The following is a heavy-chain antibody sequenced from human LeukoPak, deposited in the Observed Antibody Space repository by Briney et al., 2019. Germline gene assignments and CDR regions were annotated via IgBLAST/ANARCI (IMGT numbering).Heavy chain of an antibody. CDR1: GYTFISYG. CDR2: ISAYNGNP. J-gene: IGHJ4*02. CDR3: ARDLGGSGSYPSDY. Sequence: ASVKVSCKASGYTFISYGINWVRQAPGQGLEWMGWISAYNGNPNYAQKFQGRVTMTTETSTSTAYMELRGLRSDDTAVYYCARDLGGSGSYPSDYWGQGTLVTVSS. D-gene: IGHD3-10*01. V-gene: IGHV1-18*01.